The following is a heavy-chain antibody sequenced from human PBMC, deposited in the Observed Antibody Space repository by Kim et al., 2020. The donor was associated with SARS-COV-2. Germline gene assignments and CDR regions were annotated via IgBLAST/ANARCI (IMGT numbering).Heavy chain of an antibody. V-gene: IGHV4-4*02. CDR3: ARRRDPYTYGPNFDY. J-gene: IGHJ4*02. CDR1: YDSVTNSYW. Sequence: SETLSLTCAVSYDSVTNSYWWNWVRQAPGKGLEWIGEIYHSGDTNYNPSLKSRVTISIDKSNNQFSLKLNSVTAADTAIYYCARRRDPYTYGPNFDYWGQGTLVTVSS. D-gene: IGHD5-18*01. CDR2: IYHSGDT.